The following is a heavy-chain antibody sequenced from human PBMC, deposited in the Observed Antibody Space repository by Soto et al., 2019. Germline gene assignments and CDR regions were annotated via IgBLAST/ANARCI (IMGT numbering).Heavy chain of an antibody. CDR3: ARDIYYDSSSYLWGYYGMDV. Sequence: GASVKVSCKASGYTFTSYYMHWVRQAPGQGLEWMGIINLSGGSTSYAQKFQGRVTMTRDTSTSTVYMELSSLRSEDTAVYYCARDIYYDSSSYLWGYYGMDVWGQGTTVTVSS. CDR1: GYTFTSYY. D-gene: IGHD3-22*01. V-gene: IGHV1-46*01. J-gene: IGHJ6*02. CDR2: INLSGGST.